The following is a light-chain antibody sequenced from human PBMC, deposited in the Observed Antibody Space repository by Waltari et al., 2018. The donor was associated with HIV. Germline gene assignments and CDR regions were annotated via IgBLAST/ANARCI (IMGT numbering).Light chain of an antibody. J-gene: IGLJ1*01. CDR2: VNN. V-gene: IGLV1-44*01. Sequence: QSVLTQPPSASGAPGQRVTISCSGSTSNIGRFNVQWYQQLPETAPKLPIHVNNYLPSGGPARFSGAKSGTSASLAIIGLQSEDEADYYCAVWDGSLSAYVFGPGTKVTV. CDR3: AVWDGSLSAYV. CDR1: TSNIGRFN.